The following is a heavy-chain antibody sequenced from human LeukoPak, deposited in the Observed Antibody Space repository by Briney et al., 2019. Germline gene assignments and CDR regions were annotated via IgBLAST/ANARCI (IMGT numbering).Heavy chain of an antibody. V-gene: IGHV3-30-3*01. Sequence: GRFLRLSCAASGFTFSTYNIHWVRQAPGKGLEWVAVKSFDGSNKFYADSVQGRFTISRDNSKNTLFLQMNSLRADDTAVYYCAREALSGWYDYWGQGTLVTVSS. CDR3: AREALSGWYDY. D-gene: IGHD6-19*01. CDR1: GFTFSTYN. CDR2: KSFDGSNK. J-gene: IGHJ4*02.